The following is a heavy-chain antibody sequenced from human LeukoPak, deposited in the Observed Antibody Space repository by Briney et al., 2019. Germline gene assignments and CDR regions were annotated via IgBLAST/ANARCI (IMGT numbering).Heavy chain of an antibody. J-gene: IGHJ4*02. CDR3: VIDLGDYNDF. CDR2: ISGSAISI. D-gene: IGHD2-15*01. Sequence: GGSLRLSCDTSGFTFNRFTMSWVRQAPGKGLEWVSSISGSAISIDYADSVKGRFTISRDNAKNSVHLQMSSLRADDTAVYYCVIDLGDYNDFWGQGTLVSVSS. V-gene: IGHV3-21*01. CDR1: GFTFNRFT.